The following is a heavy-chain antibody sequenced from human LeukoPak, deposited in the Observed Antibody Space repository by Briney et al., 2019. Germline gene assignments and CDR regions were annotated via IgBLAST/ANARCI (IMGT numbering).Heavy chain of an antibody. V-gene: IGHV1-2*02. CDR1: GYTFTGYY. CDR2: INPNSGGT. D-gene: IGHD6-13*01. J-gene: IGHJ4*02. CDR3: ARSPGVRDISRSWYRARNGIDCDY. Sequence: ASVKVSCKASGYTFTGYYMHWVRQAPGQGLEWMGGINPNSGGTNYAQKFQGRVTMTRDTSISTAYMELSRLRSDDTDVYYCARSPGVRDISRSWYRARNGIDCDYWRQGNLVPVSS.